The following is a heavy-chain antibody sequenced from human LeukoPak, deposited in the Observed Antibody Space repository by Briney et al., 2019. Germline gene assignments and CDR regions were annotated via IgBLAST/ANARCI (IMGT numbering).Heavy chain of an antibody. Sequence: SETLSLTCAVYGGSFSGYYWSWIRQPPGKGLEWIGEINHSGSTNYNPSLKSRVTISVDTSKNQISLKLSSVTAADTAVYYCARATRLRYFDWGQGTLVTVSS. CDR2: INHSGST. D-gene: IGHD3-9*01. J-gene: IGHJ4*02. CDR3: ARATRLRYFD. V-gene: IGHV4-34*01. CDR1: GGSFSGYY.